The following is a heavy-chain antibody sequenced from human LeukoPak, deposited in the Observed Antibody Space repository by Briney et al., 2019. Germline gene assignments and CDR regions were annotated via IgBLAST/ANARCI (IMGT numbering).Heavy chain of an antibody. CDR3: ARGGIGGSYDAFDL. V-gene: IGHV3-21*01. J-gene: IGHJ3*01. Sequence: GGSLRLSCAASGFTFSSYSRNWVRQAPGKGLEWVSSISSSSSYIYYADSVKGRFTISRDNAKNSLYLQMNSLRAEDTAVYYCARGGIGGSYDAFDLWGQGTMVTVSS. D-gene: IGHD1-26*01. CDR2: ISSSSSYI. CDR1: GFTFSSYS.